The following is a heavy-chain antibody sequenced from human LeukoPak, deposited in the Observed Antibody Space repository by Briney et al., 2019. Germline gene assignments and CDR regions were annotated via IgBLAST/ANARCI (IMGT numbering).Heavy chain of an antibody. CDR2: MDPSGSQK. V-gene: IGHV3-7*01. Sequence: GGSLRLSCAVSALTLSGLWMNGVRQAPGKGLEWVANMDPSGSQKRYVDSVKGRFTISKDSPGTSVYLEMYSLRAEDTAIYYCAIWTSGNYWGQGTRVTVSS. J-gene: IGHJ4*02. CDR3: AIWTSGNY. CDR1: ALTLSGLW. D-gene: IGHD1-1*01.